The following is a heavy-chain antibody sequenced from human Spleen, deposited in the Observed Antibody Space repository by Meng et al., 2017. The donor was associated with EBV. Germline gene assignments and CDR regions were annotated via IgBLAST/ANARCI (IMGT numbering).Heavy chain of an antibody. Sequence: QVQLQESGPEPMEPSGALSLLCAVSGGSINSGNWWNWVRQPPGKGLEWIGEIYHSGSTNYNPSLESRVTISVDKSKNQFSLKLSFVTAADTAVYYCARTYSSSIYYFDSWGPGTLVTVSS. CDR1: GGSINSGNW. J-gene: IGHJ4*02. D-gene: IGHD6-13*01. CDR3: ARTYSSSIYYFDS. V-gene: IGHV4-4*02. CDR2: IYHSGST.